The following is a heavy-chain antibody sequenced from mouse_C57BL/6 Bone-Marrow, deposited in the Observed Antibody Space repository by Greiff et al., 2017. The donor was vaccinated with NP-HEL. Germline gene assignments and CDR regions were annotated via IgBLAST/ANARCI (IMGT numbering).Heavy chain of an antibody. CDR2: ISSGGSYT. J-gene: IGHJ3*01. D-gene: IGHD2-14*01. V-gene: IGHV5-6*01. CDR3: ARPGTDWFAY. Sequence: EVQGVESGGDLVKPGGSLKLSCAASGFTFSSYGMSWVRQTPDKRLEWVATISSGGSYTYYPDSVKGRFTISRDNAKNTLYLQMSSLKSEDTAMYYCARPGTDWFAYWGQGTLVTVSA. CDR1: GFTFSSYG.